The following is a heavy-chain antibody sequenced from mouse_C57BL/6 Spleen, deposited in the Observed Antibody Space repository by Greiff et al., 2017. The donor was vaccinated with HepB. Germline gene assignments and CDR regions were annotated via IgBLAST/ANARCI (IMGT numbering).Heavy chain of an antibody. J-gene: IGHJ2*01. V-gene: IGHV5-4*01. CDR1: GFTFSSYA. CDR3: ARDNY. Sequence: EVKLVESGGGLVKPGGSLKLSCAASGFTFSSYAMSWVRQTPGKRLEWVATISDGCSYTYYPDNVKGRFTISRDNAKNNLYLQMSHLKSEDTAMYYCARDNYWGKGTTLTVSS. CDR2: ISDGCSYT.